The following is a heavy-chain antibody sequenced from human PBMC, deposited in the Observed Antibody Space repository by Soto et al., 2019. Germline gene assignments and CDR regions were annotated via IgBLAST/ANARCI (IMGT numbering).Heavy chain of an antibody. Sequence: EVQLLESGGGLVQPGESLRLSCVASGFSFSVYAMSWVRQAPGKGLEWVSVISGAGGSPYYADSAKGRFTISRDNSRNTLSLQMNSLRAEDTAVYYCAKVKYYDSSGLIPYGMDVWGQGTTVTVSS. CDR1: GFSFSVYA. J-gene: IGHJ6*02. D-gene: IGHD3-22*01. CDR3: AKVKYYDSSGLIPYGMDV. CDR2: ISGAGGSP. V-gene: IGHV3-23*01.